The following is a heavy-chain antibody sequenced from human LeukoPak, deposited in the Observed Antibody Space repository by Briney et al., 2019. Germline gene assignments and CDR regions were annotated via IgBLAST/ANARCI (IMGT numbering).Heavy chain of an antibody. CDR3: ARPSLVQEFNIAAFDS. V-gene: IGHV3-48*02. CDR2: ISSSNTK. D-gene: IGHD3-10*01. CDR1: GFTFSRYG. J-gene: IGHJ4*02. Sequence: GSLRLSCAAYGFTFSRYGLSWVRQAPGKGLEWVSYISSSNTKYHADSVKGRFTISRDNANNSLYLEMNSLRDEDTAVYYCARPSLVQEFNIAAFDSWGQGTLVTVSS.